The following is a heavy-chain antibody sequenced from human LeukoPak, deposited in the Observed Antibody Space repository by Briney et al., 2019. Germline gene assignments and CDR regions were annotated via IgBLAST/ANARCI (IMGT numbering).Heavy chain of an antibody. CDR3: ARLRDDVTKFDS. CDR1: GFTFSNYW. J-gene: IGHJ4*02. D-gene: IGHD2-8*01. CDR2: INQYKSRI. Sequence: GGSLRLSCAGSGFTFSNYWMSWVRQAPGKGLEWVASINQYKSRIHYVESVKGRFTISRDNAKISLFLQMNSLRVEDTAVYYCARLRDDVTKFDSWGQGTLVTVFS. V-gene: IGHV3-7*01.